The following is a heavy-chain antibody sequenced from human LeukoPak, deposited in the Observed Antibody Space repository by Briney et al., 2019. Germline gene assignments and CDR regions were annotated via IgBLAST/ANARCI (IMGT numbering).Heavy chain of an antibody. CDR1: GGTFSSYA. CDR2: IIPIFGTA. J-gene: IGHJ4*02. Sequence: SVKVSCKASGGTFSSYAISWVRQAPGQGLEWMGRIIPIFGTANYAQKFQCRVTITTDESTSTAYMELSSLRSEDTAVYYCARVGGYSYGSHFDYWGQGTLVTVSS. V-gene: IGHV1-69*05. CDR3: ARVGGYSYGSHFDY. D-gene: IGHD5-18*01.